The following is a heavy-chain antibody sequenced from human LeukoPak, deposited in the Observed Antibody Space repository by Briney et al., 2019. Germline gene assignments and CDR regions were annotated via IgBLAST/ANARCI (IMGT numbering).Heavy chain of an antibody. D-gene: IGHD5-24*01. Sequence: PGGSLRLSCAASGFTFSSYAMSWDRQAPGKGLEWVSSFSGSGGGTYYADSVKGRFTISRDNSKNTLYLQMNSLRAEDTAVYFCAKSGYNRFDYWGQGTLVTVSS. CDR2: FSGSGGGT. V-gene: IGHV3-23*01. CDR1: GFTFSSYA. CDR3: AKSGYNRFDY. J-gene: IGHJ4*02.